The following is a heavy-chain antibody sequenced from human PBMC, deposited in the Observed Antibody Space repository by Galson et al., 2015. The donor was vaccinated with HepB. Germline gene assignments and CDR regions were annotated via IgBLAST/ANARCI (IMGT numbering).Heavy chain of an antibody. V-gene: IGHV3-33*01. J-gene: IGHJ4*02. CDR1: GFTFSSYG. D-gene: IGHD3-10*01. CDR2: IWYDGSSK. Sequence: SLRLSCAASGFTFSSYGMHWVRQAPGKGLEWVAVIWYDGSSKYYADSVKGRFTISRDNSKNTLYLQMNSLRAEDTAVYYCAREYITMVRGALDYWGQGTLVTVSS. CDR3: AREYITMVRGALDY.